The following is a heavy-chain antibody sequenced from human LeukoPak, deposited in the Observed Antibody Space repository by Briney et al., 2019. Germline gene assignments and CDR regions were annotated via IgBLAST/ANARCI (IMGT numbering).Heavy chain of an antibody. J-gene: IGHJ4*02. Sequence: TGESLRLSCIASGFSFSGHWMHWARQLPGKGLVWVSRISPTGSTTSYADSVKGRFTVSRDNAKNTLYLQVNNLRAEDTAVYYCARGPNSNWSGLDFWGQGTLLTVPS. V-gene: IGHV3-74*01. CDR2: ISPTGSTT. D-gene: IGHD6-6*01. CDR3: ARGPNSNWSGLDF. CDR1: GFSFSGHW.